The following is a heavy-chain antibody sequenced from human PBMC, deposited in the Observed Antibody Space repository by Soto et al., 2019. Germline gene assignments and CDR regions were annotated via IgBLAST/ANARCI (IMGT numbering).Heavy chain of an antibody. Sequence: QVQLVESGGGVVQPGRSLRLSCAASGFTFSSYGMHWVRQAPGKGLEWVAVISYDGSNKYYADSVKGRFTISRDNSKNTLYLQMNSLRDEDTAVYYCANDTRDIVVVPAAMMYYYGMDVWGQGTTVTVSS. CDR3: ANDTRDIVVVPAAMMYYYGMDV. V-gene: IGHV3-30*18. CDR2: ISYDGSNK. CDR1: GFTFSSYG. D-gene: IGHD2-2*01. J-gene: IGHJ6*02.